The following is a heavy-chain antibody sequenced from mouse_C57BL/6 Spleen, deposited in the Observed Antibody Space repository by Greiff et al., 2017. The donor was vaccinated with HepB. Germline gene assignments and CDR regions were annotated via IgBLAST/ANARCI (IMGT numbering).Heavy chain of an antibody. D-gene: IGHD2-3*01. CDR1: GFSLTSYG. J-gene: IGHJ4*01. CDR2: IWGGGST. Sequence: VKVVESGPGLVAPSQSLSITCTVSGFSLTSYGVDWVRQPPGKGLEWLGVIWGGGSTNYNSALMSRLSISKDNSKSQVFLKMNSLQTDDTAMYYCAKRLYDGYHYYAMDYWGQGTSVTVSS. CDR3: AKRLYDGYHYYAMDY. V-gene: IGHV2-9*01.